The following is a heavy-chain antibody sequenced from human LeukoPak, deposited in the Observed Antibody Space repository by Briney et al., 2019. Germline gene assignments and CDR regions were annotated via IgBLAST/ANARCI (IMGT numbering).Heavy chain of an antibody. CDR2: INPNSGGT. CDR1: GYTFTGYY. CDR3: ARVGLYYYDSSGSFDY. D-gene: IGHD3-22*01. J-gene: IGHJ4*02. V-gene: IGHV1-2*02. Sequence: ASVKVSCKASGYTFTGYYMHWVRQAPGQGLEWMGWINPNSGGTNYAQKFQGRVTMTTDTSTSTAYMELRSLRSDDTAVYYCARVGLYYYDSSGSFDYWGQGTLDTVSS.